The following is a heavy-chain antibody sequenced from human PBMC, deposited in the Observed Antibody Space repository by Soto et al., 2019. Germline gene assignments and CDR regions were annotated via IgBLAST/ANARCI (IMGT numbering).Heavy chain of an antibody. CDR2: ISGSDGTT. D-gene: IGHD2-15*01. J-gene: IGHJ4*02. CDR1: GFSFSSYA. V-gene: IGHV3-23*01. CDR3: AKPFSGGVEHLYFDY. Sequence: PGGSLRLSCAASGFSFSSYAMSWVRQAPGKGLEWVSAISGSDGTTYYADSVKGRFTISRDNSKNTLYLQMNSLRAEDTAIYYCAKPFSGGVEHLYFDYWGQGALVTVSS.